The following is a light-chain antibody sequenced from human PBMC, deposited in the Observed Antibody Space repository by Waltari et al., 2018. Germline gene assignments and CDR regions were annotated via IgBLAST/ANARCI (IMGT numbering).Light chain of an antibody. J-gene: IGLJ2*01. CDR3: QAWDSSTVV. V-gene: IGLV3-1*01. CDR1: KLGDKY. Sequence: SYELTQPPSVSVSPGQTASITCSGDKLGDKYVCWYQQKPGQSPVLFIHQNTKRPSGIPERFSGSNSGNTATLTISGTQAMDEADYYCQAWDSSTVVFGGGTKLTVL. CDR2: QNT.